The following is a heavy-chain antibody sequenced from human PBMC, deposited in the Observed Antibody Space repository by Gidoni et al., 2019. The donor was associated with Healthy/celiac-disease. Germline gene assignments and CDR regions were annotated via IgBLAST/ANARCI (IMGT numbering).Heavy chain of an antibody. D-gene: IGHD3-10*01. J-gene: IGHJ3*02. CDR1: GFASRSYA. CDR3: AKDRVEYYYGSGSYPGGEDAFDI. CDR2: ISGSGGST. Sequence: EVQLLESGGGLVQPGGSLRLSCAAPGFASRSYAMTWARQGPGKGLECVSAISGSGGSTYYADSVKGRFTISRDNSKNTLYLQMNSLRAEDTAVYYCAKDRVEYYYGSGSYPGGEDAFDIWGQGTMVTVSS. V-gene: IGHV3-23*01.